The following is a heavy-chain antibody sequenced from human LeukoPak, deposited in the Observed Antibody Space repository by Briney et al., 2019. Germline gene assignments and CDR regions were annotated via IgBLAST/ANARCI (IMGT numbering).Heavy chain of an antibody. CDR1: GYTFTSYG. J-gene: IGHJ4*02. D-gene: IGHD5-12*01. V-gene: IGHV1-18*03. CDR2: ISAYNGNT. CDR3: ARGNSGYDYGYFDY. Sequence: ASVKVSCKASGYTFTSYGISWVRQAPGQGLEWMGWISAYNGNTNYAQKLQGRVTMTTDTSTSTAYMELRSLRSEDMAVYYCARGNSGYDYGYFDYWGQGTLVTVSS.